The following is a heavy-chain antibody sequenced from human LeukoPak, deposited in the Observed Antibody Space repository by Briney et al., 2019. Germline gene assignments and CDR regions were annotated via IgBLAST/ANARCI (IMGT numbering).Heavy chain of an antibody. CDR2: INPNSGGT. V-gene: IGHV1-2*02. Sequence: ASLKVSCKASGYTFTGDYMHWVRQAPVQGLEWIGWINPNSGGTNYAQKFQGRVTMTRDTSISTAYMELSRLRSDDTAVYYCAKTDAPSYDLGSYYWFDPWGQGTRVTVSS. CDR1: GYTFTGDY. D-gene: IGHD3-10*01. J-gene: IGHJ5*02. CDR3: AKTDAPSYDLGSYYWFDP.